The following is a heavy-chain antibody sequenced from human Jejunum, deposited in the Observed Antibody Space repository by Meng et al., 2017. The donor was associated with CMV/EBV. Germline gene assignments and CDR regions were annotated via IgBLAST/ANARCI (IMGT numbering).Heavy chain of an antibody. Sequence: QITWKESGLTLVKPTQNLTLTCSFSGFAPSISGEGVGLIRQPPGKALEWLALIYRGDDKRYSPSLNSRLTIAKDTSKNEVVLTLTNMGPIDTGTYYCAHFVGGYYPSRPDYWGQGTLVTVSS. CDR3: AHFVGGYYPSRPDY. J-gene: IGHJ4*02. CDR2: IYRGDDK. V-gene: IGHV2-5*02. D-gene: IGHD1-26*01. CDR1: GFAPSISGEG.